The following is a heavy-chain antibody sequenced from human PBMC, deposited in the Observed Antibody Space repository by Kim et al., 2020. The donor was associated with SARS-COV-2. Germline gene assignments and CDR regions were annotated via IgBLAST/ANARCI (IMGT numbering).Heavy chain of an antibody. CDR3: ARDGCNSTRCYTGGIYYYDMDV. D-gene: IGHD2-2*02. CDR2: INAGNGNT. V-gene: IGHV1-3*01. J-gene: IGHJ6*02. CDR1: GYTFTSYA. Sequence: ASVKVSCKASGYTFTSYAMHWVRQAPGQRLEWMGWINAGNGNTKYSQKFQGRVTITRDTSASTVYMELSSLRSEDTAVYYCARDGCNSTRCYTGGIYYYDMDVWGQGTTVTVSS.